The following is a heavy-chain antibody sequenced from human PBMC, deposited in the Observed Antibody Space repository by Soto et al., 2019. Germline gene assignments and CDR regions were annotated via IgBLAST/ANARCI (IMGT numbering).Heavy chain of an antibody. V-gene: IGHV1-69*01. CDR2: IIRMYGPA. CDR1: GGTFSSYA. CDR3: VQVSTMVSGVIDNWFDP. D-gene: IGHD3-10*01. Sequence: QVQLVQSGAEVKKPGSSVKVSCKASGGTFSSYAINWVRQAPGQGLEWMGGIIRMYGPAKYAQKFQGRVKITADESTSTAYLHLSSLRSEDTAVYYCVQVSTMVSGVIDNWFDPWGQGTLVTVSS. J-gene: IGHJ5*02.